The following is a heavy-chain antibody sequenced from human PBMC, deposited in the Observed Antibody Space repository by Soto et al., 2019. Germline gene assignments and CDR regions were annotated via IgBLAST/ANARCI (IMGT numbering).Heavy chain of an antibody. CDR1: GFTFSSYW. V-gene: IGHV3-74*01. J-gene: IGHJ3*02. CDR3: ARVDFYYEPQGAAFDI. CDR2: INSDGSST. Sequence: PGGSLRLSCAASGFTFSSYWMHWVRQAPGKGLVWVSRINSDGSSTSYADSVKGRFTISRDNAKNTLYLQMNSLRAEDTAVYYCARVDFYYEPQGAAFDIWGQGTMVTVS. D-gene: IGHD3-22*01.